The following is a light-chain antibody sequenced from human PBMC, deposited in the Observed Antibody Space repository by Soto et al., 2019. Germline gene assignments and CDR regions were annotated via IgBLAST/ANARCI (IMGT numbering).Light chain of an antibody. CDR2: ANS. Sequence: QSVLTQPPSASGTPGQRVTISCSGRSSNIGSNSVNWYRQLPETSPKLLIYANSNRPSGVPDRFSGSKSGTSASLAITGLQAEDEADYYCQSYDSSLSEGVFGGGTKLTVL. CDR3: QSYDSSLSEGV. J-gene: IGLJ2*01. CDR1: SSNIGSNS. V-gene: IGLV1-40*01.